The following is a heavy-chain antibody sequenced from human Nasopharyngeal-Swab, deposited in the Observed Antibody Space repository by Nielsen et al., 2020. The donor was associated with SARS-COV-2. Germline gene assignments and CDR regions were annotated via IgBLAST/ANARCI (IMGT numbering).Heavy chain of an antibody. Sequence: GESLNTSCAASGFSFRSYWMHWVRQAPGKGLVRVSCINSDGTTTRYADPVKGRFTVSRDNAKNTLYLEMNSLRADDTAVYYCARRLVWFGEAHYYYYGMDVWGQGTTVTVSS. V-gene: IGHV3-74*01. D-gene: IGHD3-10*01. J-gene: IGHJ6*02. CDR3: ARRLVWFGEAHYYYYGMDV. CDR2: INSDGTTT. CDR1: GFSFRSYW.